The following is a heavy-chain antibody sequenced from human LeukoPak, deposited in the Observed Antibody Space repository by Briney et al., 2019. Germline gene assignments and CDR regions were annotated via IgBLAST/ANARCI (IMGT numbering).Heavy chain of an antibody. D-gene: IGHD3-9*01. CDR3: ARELRYFDWLLPIFGY. J-gene: IGHJ4*02. CDR2: ISYDGSNK. Sequence: GGSLRLSCAASGFTFSSYAMHWVRQAPGKGLEWVAVISYDGSNKYYADSVKGRFTISRDNSKNTLYLQMNSLRAEDTAVYYCARELRYFDWLLPIFGYWGQGTLVTVSS. CDR1: GFTFSSYA. V-gene: IGHV3-30-3*01.